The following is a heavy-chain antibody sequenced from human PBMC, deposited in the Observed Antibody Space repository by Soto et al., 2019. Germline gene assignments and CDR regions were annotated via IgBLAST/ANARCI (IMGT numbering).Heavy chain of an antibody. J-gene: IGHJ4*02. Sequence: GGSLRLSCAASGFTFSSYAMSWVRQAPGKGLEWVSAISGSGGSTYYADSVKGRFTISRDNSKNTLYLQMNSLGAEDTAVYYCAKKEDCGGDCYPHFDYWGQGTLVTVSS. V-gene: IGHV3-23*01. D-gene: IGHD2-21*02. CDR1: GFTFSSYA. CDR3: AKKEDCGGDCYPHFDY. CDR2: ISGSGGST.